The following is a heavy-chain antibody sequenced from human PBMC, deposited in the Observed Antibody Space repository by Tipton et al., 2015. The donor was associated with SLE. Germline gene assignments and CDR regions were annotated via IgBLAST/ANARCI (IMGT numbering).Heavy chain of an antibody. Sequence: SGFTFHDYAMHWVRQAPGKGLEWVSSINWDSDIIGYAGSVKGRFTISRDNAKNSLYLQMDSLRAEDTAFYYCAKGPEWLSYWGQGTLVTVSS. CDR2: INWDSDII. J-gene: IGHJ4*02. V-gene: IGHV3-9*01. D-gene: IGHD3-3*01. CDR1: GFTFHDYA. CDR3: AKGPEWLSY.